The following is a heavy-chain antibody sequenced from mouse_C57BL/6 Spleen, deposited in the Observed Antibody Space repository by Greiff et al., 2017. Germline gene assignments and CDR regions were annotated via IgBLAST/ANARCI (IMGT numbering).Heavy chain of an antibody. CDR1: GYTFTEYT. Sequence: VKLMESGAELVKPGASVKLSCKASGYTFTEYTIHWVKQRSGQGLEWIGWFYPGSGSIKYNEKFKDKATLTADKSSSTVYMELSRLTSEDSAVYFYARHDLYYYDSSPWFAYWGQGTLVTVSA. CDR3: ARHDLYYYDSSPWFAY. CDR2: FYPGSGSI. V-gene: IGHV1-62-2*01. D-gene: IGHD1-1*01. J-gene: IGHJ3*01.